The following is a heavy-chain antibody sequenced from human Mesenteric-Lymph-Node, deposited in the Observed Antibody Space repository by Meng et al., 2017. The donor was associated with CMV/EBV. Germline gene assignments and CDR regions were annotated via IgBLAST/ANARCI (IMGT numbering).Heavy chain of an antibody. Sequence: ASVKVSCKASGYTFTGYYMHWVRQAPGQGLEWMGWINPNSGGTNYAQKFQGRVTMTRDTSISTAYMELSRLRSDDTAVYYCARVPVEWELPRQLLGYYYGMDVWGQGTTVTVSS. V-gene: IGHV1-2*02. D-gene: IGHD1-26*01. CDR2: INPNSGGT. CDR1: GYTFTGYY. CDR3: ARVPVEWELPRQLLGYYYGMDV. J-gene: IGHJ6*02.